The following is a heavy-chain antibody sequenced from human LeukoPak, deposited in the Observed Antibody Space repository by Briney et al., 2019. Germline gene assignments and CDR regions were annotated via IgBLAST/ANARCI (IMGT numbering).Heavy chain of an antibody. CDR3: ATGAIVYDF. Sequence: ASVKVSCKVSGINLSATSIDWVRQVPGKGPEWTGKFGRQDGETIYAQNFQGRVTMTEDTRTDTAFMELSGLTSDDTALYYCATGAIVYDFWGHGSLVTVSS. V-gene: IGHV1-24*01. CDR1: GINLSATS. D-gene: IGHD3-9*01. J-gene: IGHJ4*01. CDR2: FGRQDGET.